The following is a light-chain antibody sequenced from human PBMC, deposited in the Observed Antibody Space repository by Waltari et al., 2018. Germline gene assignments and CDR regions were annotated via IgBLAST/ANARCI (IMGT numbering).Light chain of an antibody. CDR2: KAS. CDR1: QCISRW. Sequence: DIQMTQSPSTLSASVGVRVTITCRASQCISRWWAWYHQKPGKCPKFLIYKASTLESGAPSRFSGSGSETEFTLTISGLQPDDFATYYCQQYYGYPRTFGQGTKVEFK. J-gene: IGKJ1*01. CDR3: QQYYGYPRT. V-gene: IGKV1-5*03.